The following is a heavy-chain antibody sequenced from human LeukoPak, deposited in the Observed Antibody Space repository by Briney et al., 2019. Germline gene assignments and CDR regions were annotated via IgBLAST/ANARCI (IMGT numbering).Heavy chain of an antibody. CDR1: GGTFSSCA. D-gene: IGHD3-22*01. CDR2: IIPIFGTA. Sequence: SVKVSCKASGGTFSSCAISWVRQAPGQGLEWMGRIIPIFGTANYAQKFQGRVTITADKSTSTAYMELSSLRYEDTAVYYCAEEYYYDSSGYYSDYWGQGTLVTVSS. CDR3: AEEYYYDSSGYYSDY. V-gene: IGHV1-69*06. J-gene: IGHJ4*02.